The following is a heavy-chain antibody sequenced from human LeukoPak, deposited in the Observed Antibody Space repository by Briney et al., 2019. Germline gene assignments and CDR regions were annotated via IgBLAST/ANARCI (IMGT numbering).Heavy chain of an antibody. CDR3: AREGRRGRYCSGGSCWFDP. D-gene: IGHD2-15*01. V-gene: IGHV1-2*06. CDR2: INANSVGT. Sequence: GASVKVSCKASGDTFTGDYVHWGRQAPGQGGEWMGRINANSVGTNYTKKFQGSVTMTRDTSTSTAYMELSRLRSDDTAVYYCAREGRRGRYCSGGSCWFDPWGQGTLVTVSS. J-gene: IGHJ5*02. CDR1: GDTFTGDY.